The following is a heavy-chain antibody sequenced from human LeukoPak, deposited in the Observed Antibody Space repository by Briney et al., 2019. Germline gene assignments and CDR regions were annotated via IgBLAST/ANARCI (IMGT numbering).Heavy chain of an antibody. Sequence: PGGSLRLSCAGSEFTFSTHGIHWVRQAPGEGLEWVAFIQYDGTDEFYADSVKGRFAISRDNSKNTLYLQMNSLRVEDTAVYYCARDGVEVATILGSDYWGQGTLVTVSS. J-gene: IGHJ4*02. D-gene: IGHD5-12*01. CDR2: IQYDGTDE. CDR3: ARDGVEVATILGSDY. CDR1: EFTFSTHG. V-gene: IGHV3-30*02.